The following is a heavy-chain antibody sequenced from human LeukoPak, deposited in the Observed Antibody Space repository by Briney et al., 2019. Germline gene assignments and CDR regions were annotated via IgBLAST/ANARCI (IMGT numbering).Heavy chain of an antibody. J-gene: IGHJ6*02. CDR2: ISYDGSNK. D-gene: IGHD1-26*01. CDR1: GFTFSSYG. Sequence: GRSLRLSCAVSGFTFSSYGMHWVRQAPGKGLEWVAVISYDGSNKYYADSVKGRFTISRDKSKNTLYLQMNSLRAEDTAVYYCAKDLWGGDSGSYYEVGELGMDVWGQGTTVTVPS. CDR3: AKDLWGGDSGSYYEVGELGMDV. V-gene: IGHV3-30*18.